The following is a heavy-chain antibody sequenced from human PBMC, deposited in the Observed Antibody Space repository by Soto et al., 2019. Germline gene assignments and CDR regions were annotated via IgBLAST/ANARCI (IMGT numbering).Heavy chain of an antibody. J-gene: IGHJ4*02. Sequence: EVQLLESGGGLVQPGGSLRLSCAASGFTFSSYAMSWVRQAPGKGLEWVSAISGSGGSTYYADSVKGRFTISRDNSKNTLYLQMNSLRAEDTALYYCAKDQLRGGYSYCKPMPFDYWGQGTLVTVSS. D-gene: IGHD5-18*01. CDR1: GFTFSSYA. CDR3: AKDQLRGGYSYCKPMPFDY. CDR2: ISGSGGST. V-gene: IGHV3-23*01.